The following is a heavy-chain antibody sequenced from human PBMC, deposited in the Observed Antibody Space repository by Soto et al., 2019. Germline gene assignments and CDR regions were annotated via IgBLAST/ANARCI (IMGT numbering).Heavy chain of an antibody. CDR1: GVSISDYF. V-gene: IGHV4-59*01. J-gene: IGHJ4*02. CDR2: IYYSGST. D-gene: IGHD6-19*01. CDR3: ARVRAYSSGWYGPDY. Sequence: SETLSLTCTVSGVSISDYFWGWMRRPPGKGLEWIGYIYYSGSTNYNPSLKSRVTISVDTSKNQFSLKLSSVTAADTAVYYCARVRAYSSGWYGPDYWGQGTLVTVSS.